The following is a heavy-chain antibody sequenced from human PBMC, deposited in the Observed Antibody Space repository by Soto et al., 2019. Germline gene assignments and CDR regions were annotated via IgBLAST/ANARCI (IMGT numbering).Heavy chain of an antibody. CDR1: GYTFTSYG. CDR3: AREGDEGGVGVYYYYGMDV. J-gene: IGHJ6*02. D-gene: IGHD3-10*01. Sequence: ASVKVSCKASGYTFTSYGISWVRQAPGQGLEWMGWINAYNGNTNYAQKFQGRVTITADESTSTAYMELSSLRSEDTAVYYCAREGDEGGVGVYYYYGMDVWGQGTSVTV. V-gene: IGHV1-18*01. CDR2: INAYNGNT.